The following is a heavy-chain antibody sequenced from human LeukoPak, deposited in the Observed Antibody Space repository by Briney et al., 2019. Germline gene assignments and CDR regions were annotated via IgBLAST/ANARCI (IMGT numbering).Heavy chain of an antibody. CDR1: GFTFSSYW. J-gene: IGHJ4*02. CDR2: INSDGSST. D-gene: IGHD6-13*01. V-gene: IGHV3-74*01. Sequence: PGGSLRLSCAASGFTFSSYWMHWVRQAPGKGLVWVSRINSDGSSTSYADSVKGRFTISRDNAKNTLYPQMNSLRAEDTAVYYCARLLRRGIAAAGFDYWGQGTLVTVSS. CDR3: ARLLRRGIAAAGFDY.